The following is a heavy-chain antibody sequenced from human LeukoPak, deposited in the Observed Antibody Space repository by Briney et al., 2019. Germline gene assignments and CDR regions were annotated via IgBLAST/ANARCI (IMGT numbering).Heavy chain of an antibody. CDR3: ARGADFDVRYFDL. J-gene: IGHJ2*01. Sequence: PGGALRLSCAACGFTFSNQYMIWIRQAPGKGLEGVSSVSSRAQSIYYADSVKGRFTISRDNAKNSLFLQMNSLRVEDTAVYFCARGADFDVRYFDLWGRGTLVTVSS. CDR2: VSSRAQSI. V-gene: IGHV3-11*01. CDR1: GFTFSNQY. D-gene: IGHD3-9*01.